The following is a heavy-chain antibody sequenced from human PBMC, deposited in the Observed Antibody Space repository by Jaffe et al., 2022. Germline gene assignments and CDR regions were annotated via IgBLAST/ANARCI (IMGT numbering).Heavy chain of an antibody. Sequence: EVQLVQSGAEVKKPGESLKISCKGSGYSFTSYWIGWVRQMPGKGLEWMGIIYPGDSDTRYSPSFQGQVTISADKSISTAYLQWSSLKASDTAMYYCVRRPRYSGYDYGGAFDIWGQGTMVTVSS. J-gene: IGHJ3*02. CDR2: IYPGDSDT. D-gene: IGHD5-12*01. CDR3: VRRPRYSGYDYGGAFDI. CDR1: GYSFTSYW. V-gene: IGHV5-51*03.